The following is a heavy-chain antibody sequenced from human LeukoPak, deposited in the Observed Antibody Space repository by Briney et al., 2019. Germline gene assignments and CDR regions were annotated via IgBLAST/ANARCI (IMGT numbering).Heavy chain of an antibody. J-gene: IGHJ5*02. D-gene: IGHD5-12*01. V-gene: IGHV4-39*07. CDR3: ARRLIVATILSRKGSWFDP. Sequence: SETLSLTCTASGGSISSSSYYWGWIRQPPGKGLEWIGSIYYSGSTYYNPSLKSRVTISVDTSKNQFSLKLSSVTAADTAVYYCARRLIVATILSRKGSWFDPWGQGTLVNVSS. CDR1: GGSISSSSYY. CDR2: IYYSGST.